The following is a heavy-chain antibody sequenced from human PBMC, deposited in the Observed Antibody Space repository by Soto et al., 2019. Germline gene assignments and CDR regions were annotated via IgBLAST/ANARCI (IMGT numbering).Heavy chain of an antibody. CDR3: AKGDWTAPFDP. V-gene: IGHV3-30*18. CDR1: GFTFSSYG. Sequence: QVQVVESGGGVVQPGRSLRLSCAASGFTFSSYGMHWVRQAPGKGLEWVALISYDGSNKYYADSVKGRFTISRDNSKTTVYLQMNSLRAEDTAMYYCAKGDWTAPFDPWGQGTLVTVSS. CDR2: ISYDGSNK. D-gene: IGHD1-1*01. J-gene: IGHJ5*02.